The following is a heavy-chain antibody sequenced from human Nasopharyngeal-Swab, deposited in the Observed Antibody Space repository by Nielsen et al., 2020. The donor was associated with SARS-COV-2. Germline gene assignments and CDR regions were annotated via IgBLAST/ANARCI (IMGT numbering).Heavy chain of an antibody. CDR2: INPNSGGT. J-gene: IGHJ6*02. CDR1: GYTFTGYY. V-gene: IGHV1-2*02. CDR3: ARSYSSSWYDSYYYYGMDV. Sequence: ASVKVSCKASGYTFTGYYMHWVRQAPGQGLEWMGWINPNSGGTNYAQKFQGRVTMTRDTSISTAYMELSRLRSDDTAVYYCARSYSSSWYDSYYYYGMDVWGQGTTVTVSS. D-gene: IGHD6-13*01.